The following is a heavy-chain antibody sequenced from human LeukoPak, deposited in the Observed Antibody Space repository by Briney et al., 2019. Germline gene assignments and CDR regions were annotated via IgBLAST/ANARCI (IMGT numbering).Heavy chain of an antibody. CDR2: IYHSGST. J-gene: IGHJ4*02. D-gene: IGHD3-9*01. Sequence: SETLSLTCAVSGGSISSNTWWSWVRQPPGQGLEWIGEIYHSGSTKYNPSLKSRVSMSVDKSKNQFFLNLSSVTAADTAVYYCARNILTGSTFDYWGQGTLVTVSS. CDR3: ARNILTGSTFDY. CDR1: GGSISSNTW. V-gene: IGHV4-4*02.